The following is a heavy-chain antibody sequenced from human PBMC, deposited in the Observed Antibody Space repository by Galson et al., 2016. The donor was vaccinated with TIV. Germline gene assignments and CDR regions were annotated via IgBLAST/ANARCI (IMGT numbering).Heavy chain of an antibody. CDR1: GFDFSGYY. CDR2: IGSSGSPI. D-gene: IGHD2-2*01. J-gene: IGHJ5*02. CDR3: ARERILLSAAVPRTNWFDP. V-gene: IGHV3-11*01. Sequence: SLRLSCAASGFDFSGYYMSWVRQAPGKGLEWISYIGSSGSPIVYADSVKGRFTISRNNAKNSVYRQMNSLRVEYTAVYYCARERILLSAAVPRTNWFDPWGQGTLVTVSS.